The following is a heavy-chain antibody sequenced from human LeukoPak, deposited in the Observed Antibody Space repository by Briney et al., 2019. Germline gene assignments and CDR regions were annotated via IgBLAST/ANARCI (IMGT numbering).Heavy chain of an antibody. CDR2: INTNTGNP. D-gene: IGHD3-16*01. J-gene: IGHJ2*01. Sequence: ASVKVSCKASGYTFTSYGISWVRQAPGQGLEWMGWINTNTGNPTYAQGFTGRFVFSLDTSVSTAYLQISSLKAEDTAVYYCVRWGVYRTFWYFDLWGRGTLVTVSS. V-gene: IGHV7-4-1*02. CDR3: VRWGVYRTFWYFDL. CDR1: GYTFTSYG.